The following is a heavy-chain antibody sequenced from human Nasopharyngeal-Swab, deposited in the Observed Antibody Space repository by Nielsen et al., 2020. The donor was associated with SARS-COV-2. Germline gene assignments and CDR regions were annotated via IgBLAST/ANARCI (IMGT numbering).Heavy chain of an antibody. Sequence: GESLKISCAASGFTFDDSVMHWVRQAPGKGLEWVSLISVDGGSTYSADSVKGRFTISRDNSENSLYLQMNSLRIEDTALYYCAKGNYGGKVDSWGQGTLVTVSS. J-gene: IGHJ4*02. V-gene: IGHV3-43*02. CDR1: GFTFDDSV. CDR3: AKGNYGGKVDS. D-gene: IGHD4-23*01. CDR2: ISVDGGST.